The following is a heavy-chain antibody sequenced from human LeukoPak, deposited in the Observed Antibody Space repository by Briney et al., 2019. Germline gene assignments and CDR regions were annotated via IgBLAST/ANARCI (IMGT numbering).Heavy chain of an antibody. Sequence: SETLSLTCTVSGGSISSYYWSWIRQPPGKGLEWIGYIYYSGGTNYNPSLKSRVTISVDTSKNQFSLKLSSVTAADTAVYYCARYSSGYYHFDYWGQGTLVTVSS. J-gene: IGHJ4*02. D-gene: IGHD3-22*01. CDR1: GGSISSYY. CDR3: ARYSSGYYHFDY. CDR2: IYYSGGT. V-gene: IGHV4-59*01.